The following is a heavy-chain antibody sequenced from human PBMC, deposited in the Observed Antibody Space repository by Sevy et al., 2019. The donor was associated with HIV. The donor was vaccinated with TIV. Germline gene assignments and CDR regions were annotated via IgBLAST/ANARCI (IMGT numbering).Heavy chain of an antibody. J-gene: IGHJ4*02. CDR2: INQDGSQK. D-gene: IGHD3-9*01. CDR1: GFTFSTYW. CDR3: AREFDGGPDY. V-gene: IGHV3-7*01. Sequence: GGSLRLSCGASGFTFSTYWMSWVRQAPGKGLEWVANINQDGSQKYYVDSVKGRFTISKDNAKNSLYLQMSSLRAEDTDVYYCAREFDGGPDYWGPGTLVTVSS.